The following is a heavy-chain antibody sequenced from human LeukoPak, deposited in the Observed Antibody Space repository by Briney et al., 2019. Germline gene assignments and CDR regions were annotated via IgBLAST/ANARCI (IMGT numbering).Heavy chain of an antibody. CDR2: ISGSGGST. V-gene: IGHV3-23*01. CDR3: AKAYFEWELHAFDI. Sequence: PGGSLRLSCAASGFTFSSYSMSWVRQAPGKGLEWVSAISGSGGSTYYADSVKGRVTISRDTSKNTLYLQMNSLRAEETAVYYCAKAYFEWELHAFDIWGQGTMVTVSS. J-gene: IGHJ3*02. D-gene: IGHD1-26*01. CDR1: GFTFSSYS.